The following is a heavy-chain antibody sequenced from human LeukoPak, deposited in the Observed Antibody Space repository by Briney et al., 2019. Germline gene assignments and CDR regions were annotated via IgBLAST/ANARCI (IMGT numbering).Heavy chain of an antibody. J-gene: IGHJ4*02. CDR1: GFTFSSYA. D-gene: IGHD6-19*01. V-gene: IGHV3-23*01. CDR2: ISCSGGST. Sequence: GGSLRLSCAAPGFTFSSYAWSWVGQAPGKGWEWGSGISCSGGSTYYADSVKGRFTISRDNSKNTLYLQMNSLRAEDTAVYYCAKSYSSVIFDYWGQGTLVTVSS. CDR3: AKSYSSVIFDY.